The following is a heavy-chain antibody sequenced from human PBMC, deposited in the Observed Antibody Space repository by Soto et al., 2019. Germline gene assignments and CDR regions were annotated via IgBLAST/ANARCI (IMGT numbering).Heavy chain of an antibody. CDR3: AHAYGGTSWPNGAFDV. V-gene: IGHV2-5*02. Sequence: QITLKESGPTLVKPTQTLTLTCTFSGFSLSTDGVGVGWIRQPPGKALEWLALIYWDDDQRYSPSLKTRLTITKDTSKNQVVLTMTNMDPVDTATYYCAHAYGGTSWPNGAFDVWGQGTVVTVSS. CDR2: IYWDDDQ. D-gene: IGHD2-2*01. CDR1: GFSLSTDGVG. J-gene: IGHJ3*01.